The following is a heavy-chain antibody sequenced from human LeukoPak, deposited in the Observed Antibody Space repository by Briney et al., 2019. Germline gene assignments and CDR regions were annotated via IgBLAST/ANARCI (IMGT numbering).Heavy chain of an antibody. D-gene: IGHD3-9*01. CDR3: ARGAPARYFDWLSLYYYYGMDV. CDR2: INPNSGGT. J-gene: IGHJ6*02. Sequence: ASVKVSCKASGYTFTGYYMHWVRQAPGQGLEWMGWINPNSGGTNYAQKFQGRVTMTRNTSISTAYMELSSLRSEDTAVYYCARGAPARYFDWLSLYYYYGMDVWGQGTTVTVSS. V-gene: IGHV1-2*02. CDR1: GYTFTGYY.